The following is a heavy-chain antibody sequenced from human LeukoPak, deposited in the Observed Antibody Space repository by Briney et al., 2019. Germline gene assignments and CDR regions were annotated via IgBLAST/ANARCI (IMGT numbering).Heavy chain of an antibody. V-gene: IGHV3-30*02. CDR1: GFTFSSYA. J-gene: IGHJ4*02. D-gene: IGHD1-26*01. CDR3: AKDRSGSYSQGLDY. CDR2: IRYDGSNK. Sequence: GGSLRLSCAASGFTFSSYAMSWVRQAPGKGLEWVAFIRYDGSNKYYADSVKGRFTISRDNSKNTLYLQMNSLRAEDTAVFYCAKDRSGSYSQGLDYWGQGTLVTVSS.